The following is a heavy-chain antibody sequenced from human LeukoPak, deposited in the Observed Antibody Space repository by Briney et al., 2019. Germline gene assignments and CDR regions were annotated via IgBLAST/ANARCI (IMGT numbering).Heavy chain of an antibody. V-gene: IGHV3-23*01. CDR2: ISGSGGST. Sequence: PGGSLRLSCEASGFSFSGYWMHWVRQVPGKGLEWVSAISGSGGSTYYADSVKGRFTISRDNSKNTLYLQMNSLRAEDTAVYYCAKGVGVGVSYMDVWGQGTTVTVFS. CDR1: GFSFSGYW. D-gene: IGHD2-8*02. J-gene: IGHJ6*02. CDR3: AKGVGVGVSYMDV.